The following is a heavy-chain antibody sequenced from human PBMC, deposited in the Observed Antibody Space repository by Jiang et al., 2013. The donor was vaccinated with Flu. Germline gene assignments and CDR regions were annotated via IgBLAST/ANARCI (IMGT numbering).Heavy chain of an antibody. J-gene: IGHJ6*02. CDR3: ARLGHHYGDYPVIGMDV. Sequence: PSETLSLACTVSGGSISSYYWSWIRQPQEGTGVDWVYLLQWEHQLQPSLKSRVTISVDTSKNQFSLKLSSVTAADTAVYYCARLGHHYGDYPVIGMDVWGQGTTVTVSS. V-gene: IGHV4-59*01. CDR2: LLQWEH. D-gene: IGHD4-17*01. CDR1: GGSISSYY.